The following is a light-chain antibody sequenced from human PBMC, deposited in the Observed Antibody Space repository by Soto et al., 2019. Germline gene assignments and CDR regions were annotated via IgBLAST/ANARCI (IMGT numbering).Light chain of an antibody. CDR3: QSYDSSLSTSV. CDR2: GNI. V-gene: IGLV1-40*01. CDR1: SSNIGAAYD. J-gene: IGLJ3*02. Sequence: QSVLTQPPSVSGAPGQRVTISCTGSSSNIGAAYDVHWYQHLPGTAPKLLIYGNINRPSGVPDRFSGSKSDTSASLAITGLQAEDEADYYCQSYDSSLSTSVFGGGTQLTVL.